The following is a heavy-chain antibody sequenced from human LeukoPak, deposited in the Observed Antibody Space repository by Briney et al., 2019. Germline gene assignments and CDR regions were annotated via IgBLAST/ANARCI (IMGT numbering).Heavy chain of an antibody. D-gene: IGHD3-22*01. CDR1: GFSFSSYA. V-gene: IGHV3-23*01. J-gene: IGHJ4*02. CDR2: ISGSGGNT. Sequence: GGSLRLSCAVSGFSFSSYAMSWVRQAPGKGLEWVSAISGSGGNTYYADSVKGRFTISRDNSKNTLYLQMNSLRAEDTAVYYCAKEYYYDSSGYYDYWGQGTLVTVSS. CDR3: AKEYYYDSSGYYDY.